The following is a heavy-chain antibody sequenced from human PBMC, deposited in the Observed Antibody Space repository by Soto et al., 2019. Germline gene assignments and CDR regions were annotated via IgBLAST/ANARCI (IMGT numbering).Heavy chain of an antibody. V-gene: IGHV4-34*01. CDR2: INHSGST. D-gene: IGHD4-4*01. CDR3: ARGKDYSYYYYYYMDV. CDR1: SGSFTGYY. Sequence: SETLSLTCAAYSGSFTGYYSSWIRQPPGKGLEWIGEINHSGSTNYNPSLKSRVTISVDTSKNQFSLKLSSVTAADTAVYYCARGKDYSYYYYYYMDVWGKGTTVS. J-gene: IGHJ6*03.